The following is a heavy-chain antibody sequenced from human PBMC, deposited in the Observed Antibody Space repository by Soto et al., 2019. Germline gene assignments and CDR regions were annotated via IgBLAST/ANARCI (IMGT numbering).Heavy chain of an antibody. CDR2: IYYSGST. D-gene: IGHD1-7*01. CDR1: GGSISSYY. Sequence: SETLSLTCTVSGGSISSYYWSWIRQPPGKGLEWIGYIYYSGSTNYNPSLKSRVTISVDSSKNQFSLKLSSVTAADTAVYYCARDELRGGSSYWGQGTLVTVSS. V-gene: IGHV4-59*01. J-gene: IGHJ4*02. CDR3: ARDELRGGSSY.